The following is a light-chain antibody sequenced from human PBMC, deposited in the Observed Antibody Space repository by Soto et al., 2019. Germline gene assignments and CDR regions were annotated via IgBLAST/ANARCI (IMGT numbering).Light chain of an antibody. CDR3: CSYAGSPYG. Sequence: QSALTQPRSVSGSPGQSVTISCTGASSDVGAYNYVSWYQNQPGNAPKLMSSDVSTRPSGVPHRFSGSKSGTTASLTISGFQSEDEADYYCCSYAGSPYGFGRRAKVNV. V-gene: IGLV2-11*01. J-gene: IGLJ1*01. CDR1: SSDVGAYNY. CDR2: DVS.